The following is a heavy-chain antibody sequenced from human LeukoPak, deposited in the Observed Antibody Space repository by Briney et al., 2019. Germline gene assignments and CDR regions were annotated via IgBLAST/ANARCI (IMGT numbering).Heavy chain of an antibody. Sequence: PSETLSLTCTVSGASISSGSYYWSWIRQPAGKGLEWIGRIYSSGSTNYNPSLKSRVTISVDTSKNQFSLKLSSVAAADTAVYYCATEGYRYYYMDVWGKGTTVTVSS. J-gene: IGHJ6*03. CDR2: IYSSGST. D-gene: IGHD5-12*01. CDR1: GASISSGSYY. CDR3: ATEGYRYYYMDV. V-gene: IGHV4-61*02.